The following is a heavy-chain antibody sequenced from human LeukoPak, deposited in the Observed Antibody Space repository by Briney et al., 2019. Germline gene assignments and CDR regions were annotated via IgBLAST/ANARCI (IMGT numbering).Heavy chain of an antibody. V-gene: IGHV1-69*13. J-gene: IGHJ4*02. CDR1: GGTFSSYA. CDR2: IIPIFGTA. D-gene: IGHD5-18*01. CDR3: ARDRDIVVHRGYSYGTFDY. Sequence: ASVKVSCTASGGTFSSYAISWVRQAPAQGLEWLGGIIPIFGTANYAQKFQGRVTITADESTCTAYMELSSLRSEDTAVYYCARDRDIVVHRGYSYGTFDYRGQGTLVTVSS.